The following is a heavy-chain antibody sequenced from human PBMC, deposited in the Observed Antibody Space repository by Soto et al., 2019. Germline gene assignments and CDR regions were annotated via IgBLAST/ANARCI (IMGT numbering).Heavy chain of an antibody. CDR1: GFTFSSYA. CDR3: VKDWQTRFWSGITPSNWFDP. Sequence: GGSLRLSCSASGFTFSSYAMHWVRQAPGKGLEYVSAISSNGGSTYYADSVKGRFTISRDNSKNTLYLQMSSLRAEDTAVYYCVKDWQTRFWSGITPSNWFDPWGQGTLVTVSS. D-gene: IGHD3-3*01. V-gene: IGHV3-64D*06. CDR2: ISSNGGST. J-gene: IGHJ5*02.